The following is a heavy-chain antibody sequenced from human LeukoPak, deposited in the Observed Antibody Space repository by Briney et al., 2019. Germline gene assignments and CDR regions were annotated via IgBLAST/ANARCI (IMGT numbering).Heavy chain of an antibody. J-gene: IGHJ4*02. V-gene: IGHV4-39*01. CDR3: ARLRRRTYYYDSSGSRPFDY. CDR2: IYYSGPT. Sequence: SETLSLTCTVSGDSISSTYYWAWIRQPPGKGPEWIGSIYYSGPTYYNSSLKSRVTISIDTSKNQFSLKLSSVTAADTAVYYCARLRRRTYYYDSSGSRPFDYWGQGTLVTVSS. CDR1: GDSISSTYY. D-gene: IGHD3-22*01.